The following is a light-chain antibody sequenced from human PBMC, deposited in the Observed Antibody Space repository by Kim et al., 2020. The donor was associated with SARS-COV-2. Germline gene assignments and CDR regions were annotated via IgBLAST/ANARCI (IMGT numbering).Light chain of an antibody. CDR2: DAS. J-gene: IGKJ1*01. CDR3: QQRSNWLPT. CDR1: ERVSGS. Sequence: LPPGERASPSCRAHERVSGSLAWYQQKPGRAPRLLIYDASTRATGIPARFSGSGYGTDFTLTISGLGPEDFAVYYCQQRSNWLPTFGQGTKVDIK. V-gene: IGKV3-11*01.